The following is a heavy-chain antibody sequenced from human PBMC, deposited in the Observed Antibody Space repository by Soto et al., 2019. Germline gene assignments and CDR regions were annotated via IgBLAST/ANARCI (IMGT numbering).Heavy chain of an antibody. Sequence: GGSLRLSCAASGFTFSSYGMHWVRQAPGKGLEWVAVISYDGSNKYYADSVKGRFTISRDNSKNTLYLQMNSLRAEDMALYYCAGDSSGYYPYDAFDIWGQGTMVTVSS. CDR3: AGDSSGYYPYDAFDI. CDR1: GFTFSSYG. CDR2: ISYDGSNK. J-gene: IGHJ3*02. D-gene: IGHD3-22*01. V-gene: IGHV3-30*03.